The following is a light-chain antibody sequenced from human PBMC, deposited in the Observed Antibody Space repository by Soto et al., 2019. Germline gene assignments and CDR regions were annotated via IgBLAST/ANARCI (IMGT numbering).Light chain of an antibody. J-gene: IGLJ1*01. CDR3: SSYAGNKNV. Sequence: QSLVTQPPPASGAPGPSVTLSCTGTSFDVGGYNYVSWYQQHPGKAPKLMIYEVSKRPSGVPDRFSGSKSGNTASLTVSGLQAEDEADYYCSSYAGNKNVFGTGTKVTVL. V-gene: IGLV2-8*01. CDR1: SFDVGGYNY. CDR2: EVS.